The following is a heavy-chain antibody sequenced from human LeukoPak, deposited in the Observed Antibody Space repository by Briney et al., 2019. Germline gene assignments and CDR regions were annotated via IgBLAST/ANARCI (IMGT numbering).Heavy chain of an antibody. CDR1: GFTFDDYA. D-gene: IGHD6-19*01. CDR3: AKSPAEQWLVLGSGNWYFDL. J-gene: IGHJ2*01. Sequence: GGSLRLSCAASGFTFDDYAMHWVRQAPGKGLEWVSGISWNSGSIGYADSVKGRFTISRDNAKNSLYLQMNSLRAEDTALYYCAKSPAEQWLVLGSGNWYFDLWGRGTLVTVSS. V-gene: IGHV3-9*01. CDR2: ISWNSGSI.